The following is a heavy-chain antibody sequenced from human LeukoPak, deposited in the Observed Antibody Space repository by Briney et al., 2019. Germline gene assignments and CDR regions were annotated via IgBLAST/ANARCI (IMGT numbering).Heavy chain of an antibody. D-gene: IGHD3-10*01. CDR2: MNPNSGNT. V-gene: IGHV1-8*01. CDR3: ARGFYGSGSDIPS. Sequence: ASVKVTCKASVYTFTNYDINWVRQATGQGLAWMGWMNPNSGNTGYAQRFQDRVTMTRNTSISTAYMELSSLRSEDTAVYYCARGFYGSGSDIPSWGQGTLVTVSS. J-gene: IGHJ5*02. CDR1: VYTFTNYD.